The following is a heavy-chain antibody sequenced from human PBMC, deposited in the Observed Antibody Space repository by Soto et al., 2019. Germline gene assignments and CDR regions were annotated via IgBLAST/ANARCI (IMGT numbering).Heavy chain of an antibody. J-gene: IGHJ5*02. Sequence: SETLSLTCAVYGGSFSGYYWSWIRQPPGKGLEWIGEINHSGSTNYNPSLKSRATISVDTSKNQFSLKLSSVTAADTAVYYCARGRLLGYCSGGSCHGRYNWFDPWGQGTLVTVSS. CDR3: ARGRLLGYCSGGSCHGRYNWFDP. CDR1: GGSFSGYY. D-gene: IGHD2-15*01. CDR2: INHSGST. V-gene: IGHV4-34*01.